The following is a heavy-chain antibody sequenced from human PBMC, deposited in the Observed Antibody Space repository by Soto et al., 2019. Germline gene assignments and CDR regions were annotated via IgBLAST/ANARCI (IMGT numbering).Heavy chain of an antibody. V-gene: IGHV3-30*03. J-gene: IGHJ3*01. CDR3: ARSVRFTVVRRTFHDALDV. CDR2: ISDDGSKR. Sequence: QMQLVESGGGVVQPGRSLTLSCAASGFTFSGYGMHWVRQAPGKGLEWVAVISDDGSKRYYADSVKGRFTISRDNSKSTVILQMNSLRAEDTAAFYCARSVRFTVVRRTFHDALDVWGRGTMVIVSS. CDR1: GFTFSGYG. D-gene: IGHD3-10*01.